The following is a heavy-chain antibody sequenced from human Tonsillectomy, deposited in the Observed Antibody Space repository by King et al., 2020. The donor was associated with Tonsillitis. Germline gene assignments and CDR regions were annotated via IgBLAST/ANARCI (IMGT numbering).Heavy chain of an antibody. CDR1: GGSISRGDDY. D-gene: IGHD3-10*01. Sequence: VQLQESGPRLVMPSQTLSLTCTVSGGSISRGDDYWSWIRQSPGKGPEWIGYIYSSGSTYYNSSLKSRVTISINMSKTQFSLKMRSVTVADTAVYYCAKADGSGSSWVPKWFDSWGQGISVSVSS. CDR3: AKADGSGSSWVPKWFDS. V-gene: IGHV4-30-4*08. CDR2: IYSSGST. J-gene: IGHJ5*01.